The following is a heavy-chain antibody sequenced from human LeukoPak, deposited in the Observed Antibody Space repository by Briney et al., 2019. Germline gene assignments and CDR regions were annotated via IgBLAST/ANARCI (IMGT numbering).Heavy chain of an antibody. CDR2: IIPIFGTA. V-gene: IGHV1-69*05. J-gene: IGHJ3*02. CDR3: ARGLYSSSWYSDAFDI. D-gene: IGHD6-13*01. Sequence: ASVKVSCKTSGYTFTGYFIHWVRQAPGQGLEWMGRIIPIFGTANYAQKFQGRVTITTDESTSTAYMELSSLRSEDTAVYYCARGLYSSSWYSDAFDIWGQGTMVTVSS. CDR1: GYTFTGYF.